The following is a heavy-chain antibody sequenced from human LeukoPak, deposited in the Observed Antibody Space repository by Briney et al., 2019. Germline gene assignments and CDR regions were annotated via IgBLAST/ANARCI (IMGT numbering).Heavy chain of an antibody. V-gene: IGHV1-69*06. CDR3: AREVGRGYSGYDTVAFDY. CDR1: GGTFSSYA. D-gene: IGHD5-12*01. J-gene: IGHJ4*02. CDR2: IIPIFGTA. Sequence: SVKVSCQASGGTFSSYAISWVRQAPGQGLEWMGRIIPIFGTANYAQKFQGRVTITADKSTSTAYMELSSLRSEDTAVYYCAREVGRGYSGYDTVAFDYWGQGTLVTVSS.